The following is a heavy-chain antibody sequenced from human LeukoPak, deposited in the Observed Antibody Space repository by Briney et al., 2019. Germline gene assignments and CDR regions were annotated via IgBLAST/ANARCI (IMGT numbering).Heavy chain of an antibody. D-gene: IGHD3-22*01. Sequence: SETLSLTCTVSGGSISSGSYYWSWIRQPPEKGLDWIGSIDYSGTTYYNPSLKSRVTISVDTSKNQFSQKLSSVTAADTAVYYCASHYYDSSGYYPSRFDYWGQGSLVTVSS. V-gene: IGHV4-39*01. CDR3: ASHYYDSSGYYPSRFDY. CDR1: GGSISSGSYY. J-gene: IGHJ4*02. CDR2: IDYSGTT.